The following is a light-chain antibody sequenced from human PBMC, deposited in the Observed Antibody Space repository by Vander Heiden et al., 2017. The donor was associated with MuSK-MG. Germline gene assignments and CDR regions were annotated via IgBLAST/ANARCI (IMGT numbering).Light chain of an antibody. Sequence: DIVMTHSALSLPVTPGEPASISCRSSQSLLHTTGYNNWDWYRQKPGQAPELLIYLGSNRASGGPDRGSGSGSGTDFTLKISRVEDEDVGVCYCKQALQTPYTFGQGTKLEIK. V-gene: IGKV2-28*01. J-gene: IGKJ2*01. CDR1: QSLLHTTGYNN. CDR2: LGS. CDR3: KQALQTPYT.